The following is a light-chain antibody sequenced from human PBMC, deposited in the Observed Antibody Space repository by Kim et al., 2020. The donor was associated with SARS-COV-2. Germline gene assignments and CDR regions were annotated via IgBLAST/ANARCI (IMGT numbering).Light chain of an antibody. V-gene: IGLV3-21*03. J-gene: IGLJ1*01. CDR1: NIGSKS. CDR2: DDS. Sequence: SYELTQPPSVSVAPGKTARITCGGNNIGSKSVHWYQQKPGKAPVLVVYDDSDRPSGIPERFSGSNSGNTATLTISRVEAGDEADYYCQVCDSSSDYYVFGTGTKVTVL. CDR3: QVCDSSSDYYV.